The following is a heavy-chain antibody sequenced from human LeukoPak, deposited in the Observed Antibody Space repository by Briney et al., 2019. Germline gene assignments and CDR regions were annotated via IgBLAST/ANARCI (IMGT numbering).Heavy chain of an antibody. J-gene: IGHJ4*02. Sequence: GGSLRLSCAASGFTFSIYSMNWVRQAPGKGLEWVSCISSGSTNIYYPDSVTGRFTISRDNAKNSLYLQMNSLRAEDTAVYYCARVGGYCSSISNCYGDYWGQGTLVTVSS. V-gene: IGHV3-21*01. D-gene: IGHD2-2*01. CDR2: ISSGSTNI. CDR3: ARVGGYCSSISNCYGDY. CDR1: GFTFSIYS.